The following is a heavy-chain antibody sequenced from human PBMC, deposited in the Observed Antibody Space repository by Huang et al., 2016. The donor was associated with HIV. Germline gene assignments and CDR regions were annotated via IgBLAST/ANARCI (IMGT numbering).Heavy chain of an antibody. Sequence: QVQLQQWGAGLLKPSETLALTCAVYGESLGTYYWAWIRRPPGKGLQWMGEVNDGGDSNYNPSLESRGTISVDTSRNQVALTLTSMTAADTATYYCARRFRVAATRKWFDPWGQGTLVIVSS. CDR1: GESLGTYY. J-gene: IGHJ5*02. CDR2: VNDGGDS. V-gene: IGHV4-34*01. D-gene: IGHD3-10*01. CDR3: ARRFRVAATRKWFDP.